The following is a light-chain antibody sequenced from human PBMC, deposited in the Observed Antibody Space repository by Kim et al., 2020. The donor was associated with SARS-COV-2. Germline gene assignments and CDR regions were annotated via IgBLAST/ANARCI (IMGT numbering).Light chain of an antibody. CDR1: QTIFRY. J-gene: IGKJ1*01. CDR2: AAS. CDR3: QQSYTGPT. Sequence: SASVGARVPDPCRESQTIFRYLSWYQQKPGKAPKLLIYAASSLQSGVPSRFSGSGSGTDFTLTISSLQPEDFATYYCQQSYTGPTFGQGTKVEVK. V-gene: IGKV1-39*01.